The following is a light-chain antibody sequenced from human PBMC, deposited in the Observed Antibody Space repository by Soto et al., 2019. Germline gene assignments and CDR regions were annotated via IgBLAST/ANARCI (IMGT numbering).Light chain of an antibody. CDR3: SSYRNSNTQV. V-gene: IGLV2-14*01. CDR1: SSDVGIYNY. CDR2: DVS. Sequence: QSALTQPASVSGSPGQSITISCTGTSSDVGIYNYVSWYQQHPGKVPKLIIYDVSNRPSGVSDRFSGSKSGNTASLTISGLQAEDEADYYCSSYRNSNTQVFGGGTKLTVL. J-gene: IGLJ2*01.